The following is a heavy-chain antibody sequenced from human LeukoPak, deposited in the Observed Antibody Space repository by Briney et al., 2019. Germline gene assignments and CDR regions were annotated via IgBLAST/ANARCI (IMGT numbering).Heavy chain of an antibody. CDR1: GYTLTELS. Sequence: ASVKVSCKVSGYTLTELSMHWVRQAPGKGLEWMGGFDPEDGETIYAQKFQGRVTMTEDTSTDTAYMELSSLRSEDTAVYYCATEPLVLRYFDWLLYRWGQGTLVTVSS. D-gene: IGHD3-9*01. V-gene: IGHV1-24*01. CDR2: FDPEDGET. J-gene: IGHJ4*02. CDR3: ATEPLVLRYFDWLLYR.